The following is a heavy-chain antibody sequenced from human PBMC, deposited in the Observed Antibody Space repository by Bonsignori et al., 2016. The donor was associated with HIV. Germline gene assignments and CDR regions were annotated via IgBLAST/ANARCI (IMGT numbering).Heavy chain of an antibody. D-gene: IGHD6-13*01. CDR2: IYSDDSDT. V-gene: IGHV3-23*03. CDR1: GFSFSSYG. Sequence: GGSLRLSCTASGFSFSSYGMIWVRQAPGKGMEWVSVIYSDDSDTYYADSVKGRFTISRDNSRNTLFLRMSSLKVEDTAVYYCARAQADYGSLWTLSSYYYVDVWGQRDHGHRLL. CDR3: ARAQADYGSLWTLSSYYYVDV. J-gene: IGHJ6*03.